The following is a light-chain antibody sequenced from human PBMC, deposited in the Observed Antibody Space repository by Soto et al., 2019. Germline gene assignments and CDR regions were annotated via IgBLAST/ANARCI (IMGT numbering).Light chain of an antibody. CDR2: DTS. J-gene: IGKJ4*02. Sequence: IVLTQTPANLSLYPWQRATLSCLASQSVKTYLMWYQHKPGQAPRLLIYDTSNRATGIPDRFSGSGSGTGFTLTISNLKPEDASVYYCQQRGNSITFGGGTKVEI. CDR3: QQRGNSIT. V-gene: IGKV3-11*01. CDR1: QSVKTY.